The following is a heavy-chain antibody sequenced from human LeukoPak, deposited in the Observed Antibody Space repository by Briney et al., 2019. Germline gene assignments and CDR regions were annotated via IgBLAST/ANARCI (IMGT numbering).Heavy chain of an antibody. CDR2: INPNSGGT. Sequence: GASVKVSCKASGYTFTGYYMHWARQAPGQGLEWMGWINPNSGGTNYAQKFQGRVTMTRDTSISTAYMELSRLRSDDTAVYYCARYKGYDFWSDLNWFDPWGQGTLVTVSS. J-gene: IGHJ5*02. CDR3: ARYKGYDFWSDLNWFDP. D-gene: IGHD3-3*01. CDR1: GYTFTGYY. V-gene: IGHV1-2*02.